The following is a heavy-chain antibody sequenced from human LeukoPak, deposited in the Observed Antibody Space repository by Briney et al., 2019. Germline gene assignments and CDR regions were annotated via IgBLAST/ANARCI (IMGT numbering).Heavy chain of an antibody. CDR2: IDPNSGGT. CDR3: ARDPPYNWNDGADNFDY. CDR1: GYSFTGYY. Sequence: ASVKVSCKASGYSFTGYYTHWVRQAPGQGLEWMGWIDPNSGGTNYAQNFQGRVTMTRDTSITTAYMELSRLRSDDTAVYYCARDPPYNWNDGADNFDYWGQGTLVTVSS. V-gene: IGHV1-2*02. J-gene: IGHJ4*02. D-gene: IGHD1-1*01.